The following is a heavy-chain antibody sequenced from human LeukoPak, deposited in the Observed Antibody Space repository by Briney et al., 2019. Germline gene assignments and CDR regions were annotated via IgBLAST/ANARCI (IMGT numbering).Heavy chain of an antibody. CDR3: ATTNFYGSGGGNWFEP. J-gene: IGHJ5*01. Sequence: ASVKVSCKASGYTFTGYYMHWVRQAPGQGLEWMGWINPNSGGTNYAQKFQGRVTMTRDTSISTAYMELSSLRSEDTAVYYFATTNFYGSGGGNWFEPWGQGTLVTVSS. CDR2: INPNSGGT. V-gene: IGHV1-2*02. D-gene: IGHD3-10*01. CDR1: GYTFTGYY.